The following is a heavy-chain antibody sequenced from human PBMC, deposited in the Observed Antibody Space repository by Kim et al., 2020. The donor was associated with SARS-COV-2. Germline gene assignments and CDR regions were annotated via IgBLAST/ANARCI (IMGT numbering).Heavy chain of an antibody. CDR3: VREGLRRWPSSDH. CDR1: GFTFSTYT. D-gene: IGHD2-15*01. CDR2: IRGVSGDI. Sequence: GGSLRLSCAASGFTFSTYTLDWVRQAPGKGLEWVSSIRGVSGDIYYADSVRGRFTISRDNAKNSVSLEMNTLRVDDTAIYYCVREGLRRWPSSDHWGQG. V-gene: IGHV3-21*01. J-gene: IGHJ4*02.